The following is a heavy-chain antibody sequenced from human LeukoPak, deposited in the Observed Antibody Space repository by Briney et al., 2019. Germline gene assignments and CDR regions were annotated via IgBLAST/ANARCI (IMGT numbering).Heavy chain of an antibody. Sequence: GGSLRLSCAASGFTFSSYAMSWVRQAPGKGLEWVSSIRGDNSYIYYADSVKGRFTISRDNAKNSLYLQMNSLRAEDTAVYYCARDLPIRGAGTAAAGSRRYFDYWGQGTLVTVSS. CDR1: GFTFSSYA. V-gene: IGHV3-21*01. CDR2: IRGDNSYI. CDR3: ARDLPIRGAGTAAAGSRRYFDY. D-gene: IGHD6-13*01. J-gene: IGHJ4*02.